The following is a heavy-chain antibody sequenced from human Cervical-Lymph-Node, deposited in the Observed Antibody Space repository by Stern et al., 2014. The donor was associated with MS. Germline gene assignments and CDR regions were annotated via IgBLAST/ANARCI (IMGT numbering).Heavy chain of an antibody. CDR2: IIPIFDSP. Sequence: VQLVASGAEVKSPGSSVKISCKASGGSLSRNPVSWVRQAPGQGLEWMGGIIPIFDSPNYSQKFGGRLTIIADKSTSTTYMELSSLRSEDTAIYYCARDGILQTVDAFDLWGQGTMVTVSS. D-gene: IGHD2-21*01. CDR1: GGSLSRNP. J-gene: IGHJ3*01. CDR3: ARDGILQTVDAFDL. V-gene: IGHV1-69*06.